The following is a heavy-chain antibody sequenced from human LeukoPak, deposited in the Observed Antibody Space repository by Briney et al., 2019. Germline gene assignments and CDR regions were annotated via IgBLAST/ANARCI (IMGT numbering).Heavy chain of an antibody. J-gene: IGHJ5*02. V-gene: IGHV1-8*01. CDR2: MNPNSGNT. Sequence: GASVKVSCKASGYTFTSYDINWVRQATGQGLEWMGWMNPNSGNTGYAQKFQGRVTMTRNTSISTAYMELSSLRSEDTAVYYCARSCSGGNCPSYWFDPWGQGTLVTVSS. CDR1: GYTFTSYD. D-gene: IGHD2-15*01. CDR3: ARSCSGGNCPSYWFDP.